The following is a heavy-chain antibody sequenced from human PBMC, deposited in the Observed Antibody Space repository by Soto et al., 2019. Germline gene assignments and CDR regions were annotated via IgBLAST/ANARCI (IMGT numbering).Heavy chain of an antibody. CDR1: GYTFKSFY. D-gene: IGHD3-3*01. Sequence: QVQLVQSGAEVKKPGASVKVSCTASGYTFKSFYMHWVRQAPGQGLEWIGMINPTDGSVSFAQKFKDRVTSTTDRPTSTVYMALSSLTREDTAVYFCARDFGRHGAVDTTGWFDPWGQGTLVTVSS. J-gene: IGHJ5*02. CDR2: INPTDGSV. CDR3: ARDFGRHGAVDTTGWFDP. V-gene: IGHV1-46*02.